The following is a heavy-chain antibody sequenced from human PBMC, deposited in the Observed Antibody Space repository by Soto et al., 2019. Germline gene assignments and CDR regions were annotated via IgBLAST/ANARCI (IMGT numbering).Heavy chain of an antibody. CDR1: GFTISNYA. CDR2: ISGAGGTT. D-gene: IGHD3-22*01. J-gene: IGHJ4*02. V-gene: IGHV3-23*01. CDR3: TKDPVLTTIALVIAFDY. Sequence: PGGSMSFCYAASGFTISNYALSWVRPAAGRWLEWVSAISGAGGTTYYADSVKGRLTISRDNYKNTLYLQMNSLRAEDTAVYYCTKDPVLTTIALVIAFDYWGQGTLVTVSS.